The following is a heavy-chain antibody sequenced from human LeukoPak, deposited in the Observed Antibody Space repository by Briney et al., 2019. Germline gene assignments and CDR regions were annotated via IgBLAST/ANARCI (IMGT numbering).Heavy chain of an antibody. D-gene: IGHD6-19*01. CDR3: ARLETSSGSLSYFDY. Sequence: SETLSLTCTVSGGSISSSSYYWGWIRQPPGTGLEWIGSIYYSGSTYYNPSLKSRVTISVDTSKNQFSLKLSSVTAADTAVYYCARLETSSGSLSYFDYWGQGTLVTVSS. CDR2: IYYSGST. J-gene: IGHJ4*02. CDR1: GGSISSSSYY. V-gene: IGHV4-39*01.